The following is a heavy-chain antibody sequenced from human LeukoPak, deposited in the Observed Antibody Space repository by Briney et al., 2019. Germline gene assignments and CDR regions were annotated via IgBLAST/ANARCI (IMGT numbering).Heavy chain of an antibody. V-gene: IGHV3-23*01. CDR1: GFSFSGFA. CDR3: AKGKAVVWAASPDY. J-gene: IGHJ4*02. Sequence: GGSLRLSCAASGFSFSGFAMIWVRQAPGKGLQWVSSISAGSSNKYYADSVKGRFTISRDNSKNALYLQMNSLRAEVTAMYYCAKGKAVVWAASPDYSRQGTLVTVSS. CDR2: ISAGSSNK. D-gene: IGHD2-15*01.